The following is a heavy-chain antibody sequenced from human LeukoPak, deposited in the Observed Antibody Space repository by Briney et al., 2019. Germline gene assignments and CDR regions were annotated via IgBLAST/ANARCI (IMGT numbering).Heavy chain of an antibody. D-gene: IGHD4-11*01. CDR3: ARGRDDYTDYNWLEP. J-gene: IGHJ5*02. Sequence: PSETLSLTCAVSGVSFSGYYWSWIRQSPEKGLEWIGEINHSAYTNYNPSLKSRVTISLDTSKTQFSLKLLSATAADTAVYYCARGRDDYTDYNWLEPWGQGTLVTVSS. CDR1: GVSFSGYY. V-gene: IGHV4-34*01. CDR2: INHSAYT.